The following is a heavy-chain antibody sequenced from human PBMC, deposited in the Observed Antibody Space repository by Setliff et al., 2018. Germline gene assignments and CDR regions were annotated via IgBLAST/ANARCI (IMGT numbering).Heavy chain of an antibody. CDR2: IWYDGSNK. Sequence: GGSLRLSCAASGFTFSSYGMHWVRQAPGKGLEWVALIWYDGSNKYYADSVKGRFTISRDNSKNTLYLQMNSLRAEDTAVYYCALFGDRDTFPIWGQGTMVTVSS. J-gene: IGHJ3*02. CDR1: GFTFSSYG. V-gene: IGHV3-33*01. CDR3: ALFGDRDTFPI. D-gene: IGHD3-16*01.